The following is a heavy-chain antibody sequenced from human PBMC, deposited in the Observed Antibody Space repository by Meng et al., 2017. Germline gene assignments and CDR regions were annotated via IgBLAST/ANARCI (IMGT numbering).Heavy chain of an antibody. Sequence: ASVKVSCKASGYTFTSYGISWVRQAPGQGLEWMGWISAYNGNTNYAQKLQGRVTMTTDTSTSTAYMELRSLRSEDTAVYYCARDPGPPLYSSGSLDYWGQGTLVTVSS. J-gene: IGHJ4*02. V-gene: IGHV1-18*01. CDR3: ARDPGPPLYSSGSLDY. D-gene: IGHD6-19*01. CDR1: GYTFTSYG. CDR2: ISAYNGNT.